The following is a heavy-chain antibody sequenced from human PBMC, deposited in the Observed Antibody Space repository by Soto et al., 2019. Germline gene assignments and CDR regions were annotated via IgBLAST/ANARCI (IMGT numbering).Heavy chain of an antibody. Sequence: PGESLKISCKGSGYSFTSYWIAWVRQMPGKGLEWMGIIYPGDSDTRYSPSFQGQATISADKSISTAYLQWSSLKAADTAMYYCARSQYNWKYNSRMDAFDVWGQGTVVTVSS. J-gene: IGHJ3*01. CDR3: ARSQYNWKYNSRMDAFDV. D-gene: IGHD1-7*01. CDR1: GYSFTSYW. CDR2: IYPGDSDT. V-gene: IGHV5-51*01.